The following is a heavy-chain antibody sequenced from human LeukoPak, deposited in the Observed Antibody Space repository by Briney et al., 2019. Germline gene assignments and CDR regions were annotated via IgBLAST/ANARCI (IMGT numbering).Heavy chain of an antibody. D-gene: IGHD3-10*01. CDR3: AKDLTDYYGSGSYSLFDY. V-gene: IGHV3-23*01. CDR1: GFTFSSYA. J-gene: IGHJ4*02. CDR2: ISGSGGST. Sequence: TGGSLRLSCAASGFTFSSYAMSWVRQAPGKGLEWVSAISGSGGSTYYADSVKGRFTISRDNSKNTLYLQMNSLRAEDTAAYYCAKDLTDYYGSGSYSLFDYWGQGTPVTVSS.